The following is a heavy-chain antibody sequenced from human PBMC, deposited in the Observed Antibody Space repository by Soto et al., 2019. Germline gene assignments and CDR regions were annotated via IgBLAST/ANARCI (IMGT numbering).Heavy chain of an antibody. J-gene: IGHJ4*02. CDR3: ARDVGLDSDDFFAY. CDR2: IRGDGGQT. Sequence: LRLSCTASGFTFTSYGMGWVRQAPGKGLQWVSTIRGDGGQTHYTDAVKGRFSISRDNSKNTVYLQMDSLRAEDTAMYFCARDVGLDSDDFFAYWGQGTQVTVSS. V-gene: IGHV3-23*01. D-gene: IGHD3-9*01. CDR1: GFTFTSYG.